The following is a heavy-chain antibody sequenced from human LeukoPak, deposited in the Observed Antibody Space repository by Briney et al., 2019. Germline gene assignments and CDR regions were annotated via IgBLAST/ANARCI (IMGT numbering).Heavy chain of an antibody. V-gene: IGHV3-21*01. J-gene: IGHJ4*02. CDR2: ISSSSTYI. CDR1: GFTFTSFS. CDR3: AKVTTLLLWFDDGDYFDY. Sequence: HPGGSLRLSCAASGFTFTSFSMSWVRQAPGKGLEWVSSISSSSTYIYYAASVKGRFTISRDNAKNSLYLQMNSLRAEDTAVYYCAKVTTLLLWFDDGDYFDYWGQGTLVTVSS. D-gene: IGHD3-10*01.